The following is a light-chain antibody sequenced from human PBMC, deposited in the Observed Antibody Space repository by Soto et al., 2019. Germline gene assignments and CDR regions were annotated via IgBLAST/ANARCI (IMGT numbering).Light chain of an antibody. J-gene: IGKJ5*01. V-gene: IGKV1D-12*01. CDR1: QGIYSR. CDR2: ATS. CDR3: QQLNSYPIT. Sequence: QLANTTSAERGAGGNVDLVGRRASQGIYSRLAWYQQKPGKAPELLIYATSTLQNGFPSRFSGSGVRPAFPLSFSSLQPERSASYYWQQLNSYPITIGQGTRLEIK.